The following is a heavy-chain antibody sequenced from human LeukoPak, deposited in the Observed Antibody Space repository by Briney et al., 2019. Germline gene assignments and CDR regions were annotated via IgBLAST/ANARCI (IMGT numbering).Heavy chain of an antibody. CDR1: GGSFSGYY. CDR2: INHSGST. CDR3: AREGYDILTGYFDAFDI. V-gene: IGHV4-34*09. D-gene: IGHD3-9*01. J-gene: IGHJ3*02. Sequence: PSETLSLTCAVYGGSFSGYYWSWIRQPPGKGLEWIGEINHSGSTNYNPSLKSRVTISVDTSKNQFSLKLSSVTAADTAVYYCAREGYDILTGYFDAFDIWGQGTMVTVSS.